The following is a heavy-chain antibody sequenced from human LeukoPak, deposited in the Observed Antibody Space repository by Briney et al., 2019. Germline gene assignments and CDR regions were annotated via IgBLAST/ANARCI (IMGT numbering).Heavy chain of an antibody. V-gene: IGHV3-66*01. J-gene: IGHJ5*02. D-gene: IGHD3-10*01. CDR3: ARALHLWFGMDEGWFDP. CDR1: GFTVSSNY. Sequence: SGGSLRLSCAASGFTVSSNYMSWVRQAPGKGLEWVSVIYSGGSTYYADSVKGRFTISRDNSKNTLYLQMNSLRAEDTAVYYCARALHLWFGMDEGWFDPWGQGTLVTVSS. CDR2: IYSGGST.